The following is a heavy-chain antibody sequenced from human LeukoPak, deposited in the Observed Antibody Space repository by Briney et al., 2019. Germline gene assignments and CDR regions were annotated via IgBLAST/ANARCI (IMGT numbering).Heavy chain of an antibody. D-gene: IGHD2-21*01. Sequence: AGGSLRLSCAVSGFTFSSYAMSWVRQAPGKGLEWVSAISGSGGSTYYADSVKGRFTISRDSSKNTLFLQMNRLRPEDAAVYYCAKAPVTTCRGAYCYPFDYWGQGTLVTVSS. CDR1: GFTFSSYA. CDR3: AKAPVTTCRGAYCYPFDY. V-gene: IGHV3-23*01. CDR2: ISGSGGST. J-gene: IGHJ4*02.